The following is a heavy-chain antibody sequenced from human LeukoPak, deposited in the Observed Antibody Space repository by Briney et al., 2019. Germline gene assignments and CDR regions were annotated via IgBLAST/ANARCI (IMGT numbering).Heavy chain of an antibody. D-gene: IGHD6-6*01. CDR2: ISYDGSNK. CDR3: ARVTYSASSISVDGFDI. V-gene: IGHV3-30-3*01. CDR1: GFTFSDYY. J-gene: IGHJ3*02. Sequence: GGSLRLSCAASGFTFSDYYMSWVRQAPGKGLEWVAVISYDGSNKYYADSVKGRFTISRDNSKNTLYLQMNSLRAADTAVYYCARVTYSASSISVDGFDIWGQGTMVTVSS.